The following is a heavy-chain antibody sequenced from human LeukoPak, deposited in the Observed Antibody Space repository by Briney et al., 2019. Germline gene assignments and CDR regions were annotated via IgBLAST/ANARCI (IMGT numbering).Heavy chain of an antibody. CDR3: ARDPPYCSGGSCYVY. V-gene: IGHV3-74*01. CDR1: GFTFSSYW. CDR2: INSDGSST. Sequence: PGGSLRLSCAASGFTFSSYWMHWVRQAPGKGLVWVSRINSDGSSTSYADSVKGRFTISRDNAKNTLYLQMNSLRAEDTAVYYCARDPPYCSGGSCYVYWGQGTLVTVSS. J-gene: IGHJ4*02. D-gene: IGHD2-15*01.